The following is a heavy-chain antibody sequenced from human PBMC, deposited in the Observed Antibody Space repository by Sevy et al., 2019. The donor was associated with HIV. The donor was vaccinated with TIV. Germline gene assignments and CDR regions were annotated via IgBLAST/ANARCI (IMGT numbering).Heavy chain of an antibody. CDR1: GGTFSNYA. Sequence: ASVKVSCKASGGTFSNYALSWARQAPGQGLEWMGGIIPIFGTTNFAQTFQGRVTITADEFTSTAYMELSSLRSADTAVYYCARTPILVIPGATDLYFDNWGQGTLSPSPQ. CDR3: ARTPILVIPGATDLYFDN. CDR2: IIPIFGTT. J-gene: IGHJ4*02. D-gene: IGHD2-2*01. V-gene: IGHV1-69*13.